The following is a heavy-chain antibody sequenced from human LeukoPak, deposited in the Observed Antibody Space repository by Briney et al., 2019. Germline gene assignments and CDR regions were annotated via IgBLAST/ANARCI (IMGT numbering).Heavy chain of an antibody. Sequence: ASVKVSSKASGYTFTSYYMHWVRQAPGQGLEWMGIINPSGGSTSYAQKFQGRVTMTRDTSTSTVYMELSSLRSEDTAVYYCARDLVPKDRDGYHTGDHHRDYWGQGTLVTVSS. CDR1: GYTFTSYY. CDR3: ARDLVPKDRDGYHTGDHHRDY. D-gene: IGHD5-24*01. CDR2: INPSGGST. J-gene: IGHJ4*02. V-gene: IGHV1-46*01.